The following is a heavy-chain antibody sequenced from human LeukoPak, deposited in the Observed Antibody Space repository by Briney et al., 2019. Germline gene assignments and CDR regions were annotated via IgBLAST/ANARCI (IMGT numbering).Heavy chain of an antibody. CDR3: ARGLAAASAVTIDY. CDR1: GGTFSRYA. J-gene: IGHJ4*02. Sequence: ASVKVSCKASGGTFSRYAISWARQAPGQGLEWMGGIIPMFGKTNYAQKFQGRVTITADESTSTAYMELSSLRSEDTAVYFCARGLAAASAVTIDYWGQGTLVTVSS. D-gene: IGHD6-13*01. V-gene: IGHV1-69*13. CDR2: IIPMFGKT.